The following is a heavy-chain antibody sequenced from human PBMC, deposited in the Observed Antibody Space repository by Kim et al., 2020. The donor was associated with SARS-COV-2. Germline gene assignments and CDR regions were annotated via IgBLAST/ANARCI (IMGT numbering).Heavy chain of an antibody. Sequence: GGSLRLSCAASGFTFSSSAMSWVRQAPGKGLEWVSVIGVSVISTYYADSVKGRFTVSRDNSKNTLYLQINSLRAEDTAVYYCAKGRDCFDPWGQGTLVTVSS. CDR1: GFTFSSSA. J-gene: IGHJ5*02. V-gene: IGHV3-23*01. CDR3: AKGRDCFDP. CDR2: IGVSVIST.